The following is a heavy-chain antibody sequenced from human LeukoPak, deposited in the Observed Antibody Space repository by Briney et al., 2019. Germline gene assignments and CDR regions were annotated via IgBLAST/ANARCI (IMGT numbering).Heavy chain of an antibody. J-gene: IGHJ4*02. CDR2: IYPGDSDT. V-gene: IGHV5-51*01. Sequence: GGSLRLSXKGSGYSFTSYWIGWVRQMPGKGLEWMGIIYPGDSDTRYSPSFQGQVTISADKSISTAYLQWSSLKASDTAMYYCARGGYSYGTGYWGQGTLVTVSS. D-gene: IGHD5-18*01. CDR1: GYSFTSYW. CDR3: ARGGYSYGTGY.